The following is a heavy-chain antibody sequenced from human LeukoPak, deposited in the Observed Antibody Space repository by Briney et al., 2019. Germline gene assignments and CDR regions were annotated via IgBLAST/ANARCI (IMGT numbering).Heavy chain of an antibody. CDR3: AKARYSSSWTGGYFDY. CDR1: GFTFGDYA. V-gene: IGHV3-23*01. CDR2: ISGSGGST. Sequence: GGSLRLSCTASGFTFGDYAMSWVRQAPGKGLEWVSAISGSGGSTYYADSVKGRFTISRDNSKNTLYLQMNSLRAEDTAVYYCAKARYSSSWTGGYFDYWGQGTLVTVSS. D-gene: IGHD6-13*01. J-gene: IGHJ4*02.